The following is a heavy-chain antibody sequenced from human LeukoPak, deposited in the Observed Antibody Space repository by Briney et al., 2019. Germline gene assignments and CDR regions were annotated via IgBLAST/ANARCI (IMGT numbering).Heavy chain of an antibody. Sequence: PGRSLRLSCAASGFTFSTYGMHWVRQAPGKGLEWVAVIWYDGINKYYADSVKGRFTISRDNSKNTVYLQMNSLRAEDTAVYYCARAYYYDNSATPDYWGQGTLVTVSS. CDR2: IWYDGINK. D-gene: IGHD3-22*01. V-gene: IGHV3-33*01. CDR3: ARAYYYDNSATPDY. CDR1: GFTFSTYG. J-gene: IGHJ4*02.